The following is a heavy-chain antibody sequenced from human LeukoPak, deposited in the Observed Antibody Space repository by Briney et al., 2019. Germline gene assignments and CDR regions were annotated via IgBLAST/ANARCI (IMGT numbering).Heavy chain of an antibody. CDR1: GFTFSSYW. V-gene: IGHV3-7*01. CDR3: ARVGPLVVPAGGFDY. CDR2: IKQDGSEK. D-gene: IGHD2-2*01. J-gene: IGHJ4*02. Sequence: GGSLRLSCAASGFTFSSYWMSWVRQAPGKGLEWVANIKQDGSEKYYVDSVKGRFTISRDNAKNSLYLQMNILRAEDTAVYYCARVGPLVVPAGGFDYWGQGTLVTVSS.